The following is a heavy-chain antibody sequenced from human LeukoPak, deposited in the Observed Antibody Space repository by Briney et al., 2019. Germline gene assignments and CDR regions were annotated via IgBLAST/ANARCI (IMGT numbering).Heavy chain of an antibody. D-gene: IGHD3-10*01. J-gene: IGHJ4*02. CDR2: INTDGSST. V-gene: IGHV3-74*01. CDR3: ARKGGSGSYSYFDY. Sequence: GGSLRLSCAASGFTFSSYWMHWVRQAPGKGLVWVSRINTDGSSTSYADSVKGRFTISRDNAKNTLYLQMNSLRAEDTAVYYCARKGGSGSYSYFDYWGQGTLVTVSS. CDR1: GFTFSSYW.